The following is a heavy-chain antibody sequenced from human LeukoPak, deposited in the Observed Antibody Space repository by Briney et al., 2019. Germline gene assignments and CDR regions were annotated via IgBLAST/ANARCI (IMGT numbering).Heavy chain of an antibody. CDR1: GFTFSSYS. J-gene: IGHJ4*02. CDR2: ISSSSSTI. CDR3: ARLKAVAGPHYYFDY. V-gene: IGHV3-48*01. D-gene: IGHD6-19*01. Sequence: GGSLRLSCAASGFTFSSYSMNWVRQAPGKGLEWVSYISSSSSTIYYADSVKGRFTISRDDSKNTLFLQMNSLRIDDTAVYYCARLKAVAGPHYYFDYWGQGTLVTVSS.